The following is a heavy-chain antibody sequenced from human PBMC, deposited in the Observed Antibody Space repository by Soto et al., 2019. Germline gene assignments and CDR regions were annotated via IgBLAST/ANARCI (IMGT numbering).Heavy chain of an antibody. CDR2: ISGSGGST. J-gene: IGHJ4*02. Sequence: EVQLLESGGGLVQPGGSLRLSCAASGFTFSSYAVNWVRQAPGKGLEWVSAISGSGGSTYYADSVKGRFTISRDNSKNTLYLQMNSLRAEDTAVYYCAKGVEVPAAPFDYWGQGTLVTVSS. V-gene: IGHV3-23*01. CDR1: GFTFSSYA. CDR3: AKGVEVPAAPFDY. D-gene: IGHD2-2*01.